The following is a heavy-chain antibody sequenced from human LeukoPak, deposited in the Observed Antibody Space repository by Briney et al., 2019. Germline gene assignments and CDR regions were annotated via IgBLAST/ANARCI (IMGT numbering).Heavy chain of an antibody. CDR2: ISTSGGST. J-gene: IGHJ4*02. CDR1: GFTFSSCV. CDR3: ARRPNVMAMVRRGYYFDY. Sequence: TGGSLRLSCAASGFTFSSCVMSWVRQAPGKGLEWVSAISTSGGSTYYADSVKGRFTISRDNSKNTLYLQMNSLRAEDTAVYYCARRPNVMAMVRRGYYFDYWGQGTLVTVSS. V-gene: IGHV3-23*01. D-gene: IGHD5-18*01.